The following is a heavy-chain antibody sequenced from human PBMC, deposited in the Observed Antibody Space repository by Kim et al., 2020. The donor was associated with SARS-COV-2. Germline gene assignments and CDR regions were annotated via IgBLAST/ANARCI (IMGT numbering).Heavy chain of an antibody. CDR3: ARRDSDTMRDH. CDR2: IHNGGGA. V-gene: IGHV4-39*01. CDR1: GGSFTSPYY. Sequence: SETLSLTCTVSGGSFTSPYYWVWVRQSPEKGLEWIGTIHNGGGAYYNPPLEGRLTISIDASKSQISLRLDSVTAADTAIYYCARRDSDTMRDHCSQGTL. J-gene: IGHJ4*02. D-gene: IGHD3-9*01.